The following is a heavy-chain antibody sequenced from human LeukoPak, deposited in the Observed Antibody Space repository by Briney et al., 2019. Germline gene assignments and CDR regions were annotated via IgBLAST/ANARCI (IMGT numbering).Heavy chain of an antibody. CDR2: ISSNGGTT. J-gene: IGHJ6*02. CDR1: GFTFSSYV. CDR3: ARGRIIRGTSSSYYGMDV. D-gene: IGHD2/OR15-2a*01. V-gene: IGHV3-64*01. Sequence: AGGSLRLSCAASGFTFSSYVMHWVRQAPGKRLEYVSGISSNGGTTYYANSVEGRFTISRDNSKNTLSLQMGSLRVEDMAVYYCARGRIIRGTSSSYYGMDVWGQGTTVTVSS.